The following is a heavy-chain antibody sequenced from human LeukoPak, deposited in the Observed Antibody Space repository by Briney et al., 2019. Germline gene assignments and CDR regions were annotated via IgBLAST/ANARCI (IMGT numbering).Heavy chain of an antibody. CDR1: GGSISSYY. D-gene: IGHD6-13*01. CDR2: IYYSGST. J-gene: IGHJ6*02. CDR3: ARSRVSARYYYGMDV. Sequence: SETLSLTCTVSGGSISSYYWSWIRQPPGKGLEWIGYIYYSGSTNYNPSLKSRVTISVDTSKNQFSLKLSSVTAADTAVYYCARSRVSARYYYGMDVWGQGTTVTVSS. V-gene: IGHV4-59*01.